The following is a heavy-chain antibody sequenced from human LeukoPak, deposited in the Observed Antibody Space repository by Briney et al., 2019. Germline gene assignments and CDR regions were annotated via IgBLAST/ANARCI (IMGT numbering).Heavy chain of an antibody. J-gene: IGHJ3*02. CDR2: IKQDGSEK. Sequence: GGSLRLSCAAPGFTFSSYWMSWVRQAPGKGLEWVANIKQDGSEKYYVDSVKGRFTISRDNAKNSLYLQMNSLRAEDTAVYYCAREDYYDKRASDIWGQGTMVTVSS. V-gene: IGHV3-7*01. CDR3: AREDYYDKRASDI. CDR1: GFTFSSYW. D-gene: IGHD3-22*01.